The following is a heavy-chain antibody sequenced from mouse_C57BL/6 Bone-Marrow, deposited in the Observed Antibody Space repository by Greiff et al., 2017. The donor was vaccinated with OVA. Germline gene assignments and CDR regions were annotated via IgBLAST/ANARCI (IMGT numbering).Heavy chain of an antibody. J-gene: IGHJ2*01. CDR1: GYTFTSYG. CDR2: IYPRSGNT. CDR3: ARWFPYYFDY. Sequence: VKLQESGAELARPGASVKLSCKASGYTFTSYGISWVKQRTGQGLEWIGEIYPRSGNTYYNEKFKGKATLTADKSSSTAYMELRSLTSEDSAVYFCARWFPYYFDYWGQGTTLTVSS. V-gene: IGHV1-81*01. D-gene: IGHD2-2*01.